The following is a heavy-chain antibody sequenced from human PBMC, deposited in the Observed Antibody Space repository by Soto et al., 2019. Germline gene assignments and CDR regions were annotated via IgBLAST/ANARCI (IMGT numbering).Heavy chain of an antibody. V-gene: IGHV4-39*01. CDR2: ISYIGDT. D-gene: IGHD1-26*01. J-gene: IGHJ4*02. CDR1: GYSISTNNYY. Sequence: QLQLQESGPGLVKPSETLSLTCTVSGYSISTNNYYWGWIRQPPGKGLEWIGSISYIGDTYYNPSLRGRVTISVDTSQNQFSLRLSSVTAADTAVYYCATVGGSYLAIPSGYWGQGTLVTVSS. CDR3: ATVGGSYLAIPSGY.